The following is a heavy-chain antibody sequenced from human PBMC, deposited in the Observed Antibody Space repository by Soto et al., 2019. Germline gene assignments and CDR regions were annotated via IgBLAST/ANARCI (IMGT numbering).Heavy chain of an antibody. Sequence: ASVKVSCKASGDTLIAYYLHWVRQAPGQGLEWMGRIKPNNGGTHYAQKFEGRLTMTRDTSINTAYMELSSLRSDDTGVYYCASHGWLSHWGQGTLVTVS. CDR1: GDTLIAYY. CDR3: ASHGWLSH. J-gene: IGHJ4*02. D-gene: IGHD5-12*01. CDR2: IKPNNGGT. V-gene: IGHV1-2*05.